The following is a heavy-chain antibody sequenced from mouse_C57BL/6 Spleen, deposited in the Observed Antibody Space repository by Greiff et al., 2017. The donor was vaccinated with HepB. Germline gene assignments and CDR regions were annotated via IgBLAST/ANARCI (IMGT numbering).Heavy chain of an antibody. V-gene: IGHV1-69*01. Sequence: QVQLQQPGAELVMPGASVKLSCKASGYTFTSYWMHWVKQRPGQGLEWIGEIDPSDSYTNYNQKFKGKSTLTVDKSSSTAYMQLSSLTSEDSAVYYCARSSKNYAMDYWGHGTSVTVSS. J-gene: IGHJ4*01. CDR1: GYTFTSYW. CDR3: ARSSKNYAMDY. CDR2: IDPSDSYT. D-gene: IGHD2-10*02.